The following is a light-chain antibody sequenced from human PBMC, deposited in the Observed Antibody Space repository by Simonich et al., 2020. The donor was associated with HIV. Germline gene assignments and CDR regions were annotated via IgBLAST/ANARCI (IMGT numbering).Light chain of an antibody. V-gene: IGKV1-39*01. CDR3: QQSYSTPYT. Sequence: DIQMTQSPSSLSSSVGDRVTGTCRASQTISNFLNWYQQKPGKAPQLLIYGASILQSGVPSRFSGRRSGTDFTLAISNLQPEDFATYYCQQSYSTPYTFGQGTKVEIK. CDR2: GAS. J-gene: IGKJ2*01. CDR1: QTISNF.